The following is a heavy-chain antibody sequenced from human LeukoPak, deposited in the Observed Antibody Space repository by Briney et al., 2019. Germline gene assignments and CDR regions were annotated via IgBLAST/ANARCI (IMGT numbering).Heavy chain of an antibody. J-gene: IGHJ6*03. CDR3: AKAPNYMYVDV. CDR2: NHYSGGT. D-gene: IGHD4/OR15-4a*01. V-gene: IGHV4-59*03. Sequence: PSETLSPTPAVSLASPFNSFWTSGPRSPGKGLECIGYNHYSGGTNYTPSLKSRVTILIDATKNQFSLRLTSVTAADTPVSYCAKAPNYMYVDVWGKGTTVTVSS. CDR1: LASPFNSF.